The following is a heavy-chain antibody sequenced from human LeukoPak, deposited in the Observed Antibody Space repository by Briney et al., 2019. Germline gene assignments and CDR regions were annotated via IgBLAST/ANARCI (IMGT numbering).Heavy chain of an antibody. CDR1: GGSISSYY. Sequence: SETLSLTCTVSGGSISSYYWSWIRQPPGKGLEWIGYIYYSGSTNYNPSLKSRVTISVDTSKNQFSLKLSSVTAADTAVYYCARAIFGYCSGGSCYRRYNWFDPWGQGTLVTVSS. CDR2: IYYSGST. V-gene: IGHV4-59*01. D-gene: IGHD2-15*01. J-gene: IGHJ5*02. CDR3: ARAIFGYCSGGSCYRRYNWFDP.